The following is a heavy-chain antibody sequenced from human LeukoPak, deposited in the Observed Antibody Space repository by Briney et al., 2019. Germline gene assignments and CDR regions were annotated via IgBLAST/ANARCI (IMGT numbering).Heavy chain of an antibody. V-gene: IGHV3-33*01. J-gene: IGHJ4*02. D-gene: IGHD6-19*01. Sequence: GGSLRLSCAASGFTFGSYGMHWVRQAPGKGLEWVAVIWYDGSNQDYADSVKGRFTISRDNTKNTLYLQMNSLRAEDTAVYYCARGRGIAVAGTDYWGQGTLVTVSS. CDR2: IWYDGSNQ. CDR3: ARGRGIAVAGTDY. CDR1: GFTFGSYG.